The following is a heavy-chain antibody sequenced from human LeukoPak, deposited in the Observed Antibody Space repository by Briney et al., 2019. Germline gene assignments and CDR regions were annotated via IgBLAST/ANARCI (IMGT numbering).Heavy chain of an antibody. CDR2: ISSSSSTI. V-gene: IGHV3-48*04. Sequence: GGSLRLSCAASGFTFSSYSMNWVRQAPGKGLEWVSYISSSSSTIYYADSVKGRFTISRDNAKNSLYLQMNSLRAEDMAVYYCARVPGGSYHVSYYYGMDVWGQGTTVTVSS. CDR3: ARVPGGSYHVSYYYGMDV. J-gene: IGHJ6*02. CDR1: GFTFSSYS. D-gene: IGHD1-26*01.